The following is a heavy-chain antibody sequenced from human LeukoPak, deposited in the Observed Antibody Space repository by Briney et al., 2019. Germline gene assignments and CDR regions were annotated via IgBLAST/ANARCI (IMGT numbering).Heavy chain of an antibody. D-gene: IGHD6-19*01. J-gene: IGHJ4*02. Sequence: HAGGSLRLSCAASGYPFSGSDIHWVRQAPGKGLEWVAFVSHEGSSKFYAESVKGRFGISRDNSKSTTYLQINGLRADDTAVYYCAKTAGGWPRFFDHWGQGTLVAVSS. CDR1: GYPFSGSD. CDR2: VSHEGSSK. CDR3: AKTAGGWPRFFDH. V-gene: IGHV3-30*18.